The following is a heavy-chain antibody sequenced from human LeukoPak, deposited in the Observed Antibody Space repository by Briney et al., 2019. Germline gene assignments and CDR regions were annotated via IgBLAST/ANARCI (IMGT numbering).Heavy chain of an antibody. CDR2: ISSSSSTI. CDR3: ARGKLRGVIGPFDY. J-gene: IGHJ4*02. Sequence: GESLRLSCAASGFTFSSYSMNWVRQAPGKGLEWVSYISSSSSTIYYADSVKGRFTISRDNAKNSLYLQMNSLRAEDTAVYYCARGKLRGVIGPFDYWGQGTLVTVSS. CDR1: GFTFSSYS. D-gene: IGHD3-10*01. V-gene: IGHV3-48*01.